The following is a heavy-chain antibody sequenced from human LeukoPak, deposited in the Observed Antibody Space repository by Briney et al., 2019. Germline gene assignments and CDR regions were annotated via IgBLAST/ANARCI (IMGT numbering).Heavy chain of an antibody. CDR2: INSDADKT. D-gene: IGHD3-9*01. J-gene: IGHJ6*03. CDR1: GFTFTGYW. V-gene: IGHV3-74*01. Sequence: PGGSLTLSFAASGFTFTGYWMHWVRQAPGKGLVWVSRINSDADKTGYAEAVQGRFTISRDNAKKTLYLEMNSLRVEDTAVYYCAREYYGILTGYYLDVWGKGTTVPVSS. CDR3: AREYYGILTGYYLDV.